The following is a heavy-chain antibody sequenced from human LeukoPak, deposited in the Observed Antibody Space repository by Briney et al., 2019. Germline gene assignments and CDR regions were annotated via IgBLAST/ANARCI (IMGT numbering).Heavy chain of an antibody. D-gene: IGHD2-15*01. Sequence: SETLSLTCTVSGGSISSYYWSWIRQPPGKGLEWIGYIYYSGSTNYNPSLKSRVTISVDTSKNQFSLKLSSVTAADTAVYYCARAMGYSLAFDIWGQGTMVTVSS. V-gene: IGHV4-59*12. CDR1: GGSISSYY. CDR3: ARAMGYSLAFDI. J-gene: IGHJ3*02. CDR2: IYYSGST.